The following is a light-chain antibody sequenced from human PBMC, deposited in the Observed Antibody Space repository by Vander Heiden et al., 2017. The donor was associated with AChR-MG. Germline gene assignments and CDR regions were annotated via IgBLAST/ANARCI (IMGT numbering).Light chain of an antibody. CDR2: AAS. V-gene: IGKV1-6*01. CDR3: LQDYKFPYT. J-gene: IGKJ2*01. Sequence: AIQMTQSPSSMSASVGDRVTITCRASQAIRNDLGWYQQQPGKAPKLLIYAASDLQSGVPSRFSGSGGDKDFTLTISSLQPEDFATYYCLQDYKFPYTFGQGTKLEIK. CDR1: QAIRND.